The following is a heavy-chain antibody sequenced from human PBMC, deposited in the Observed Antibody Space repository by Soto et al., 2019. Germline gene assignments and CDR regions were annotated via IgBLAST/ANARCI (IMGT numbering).Heavy chain of an antibody. J-gene: IGHJ4*02. Sequence: QVQLVQSGAEVKKPGSSVKVSCRASADTFSSYSISWVRQAPGQRLEWIGRSIPIVGAANYAQNFKGRVTMTTYKSTNTVDMELSSLGAEDTAVYYCARDHGIAVAPRGYYFNFGGQGTLVTVSS. CDR1: ADTFSSYS. D-gene: IGHD6-19*01. CDR3: ARDHGIAVAPRGYYFNF. CDR2: SIPIVGAA. V-gene: IGHV1-69*08.